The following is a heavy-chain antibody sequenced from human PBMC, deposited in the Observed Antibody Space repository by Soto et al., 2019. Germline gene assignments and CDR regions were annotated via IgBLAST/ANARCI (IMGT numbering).Heavy chain of an antibody. CDR3: ARHGPIAAAGTVFDY. D-gene: IGHD6-13*01. Sequence: QVQLQESGPGLVKPSETPSLTCTVSGGSISNYYWSWIRQPPGKGLEWIGYIYYSGSNRYNPSLKSRVTISVDTSKNQFSLKLSSVTAADTAVYYCARHGPIAAAGTVFDYWGQGTLVTVSS. V-gene: IGHV4-59*08. CDR1: GGSISNYY. CDR2: IYYSGSN. J-gene: IGHJ4*02.